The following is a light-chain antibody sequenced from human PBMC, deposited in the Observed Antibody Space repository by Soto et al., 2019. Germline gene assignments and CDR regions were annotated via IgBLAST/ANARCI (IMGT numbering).Light chain of an antibody. V-gene: IGKV3D-20*01. J-gene: IGKJ5*01. Sequence: IVVTPTRASLFPSPGDRATLACRASQSVSSSYLAWYQQKPGLAPRLLIYDASSRATGIPDRFSGSGSGTDFTLTISRLEPEDFAVYYCQQYGSSPITFGQGTRLEI. CDR3: QQYGSSPIT. CDR2: DAS. CDR1: QSVSSSY.